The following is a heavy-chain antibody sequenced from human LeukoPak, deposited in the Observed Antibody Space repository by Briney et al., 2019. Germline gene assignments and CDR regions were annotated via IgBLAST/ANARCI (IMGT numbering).Heavy chain of an antibody. CDR2: INSDGSST. D-gene: IGHD6-13*01. V-gene: IGHV3-74*01. J-gene: IGHJ5*02. CDR1: GFTFSTYW. CDR3: ARDRNIAASGCWFDP. Sequence: PGGSLRLSGAASGFTFSTYWMHWVRQAPGKGLVWVSRINSDGSSTRYADSVKGRFTISRDNAKNTLYLQMNSLRAEDTAVYYCARDRNIAASGCWFDPWGQGTLVTVSS.